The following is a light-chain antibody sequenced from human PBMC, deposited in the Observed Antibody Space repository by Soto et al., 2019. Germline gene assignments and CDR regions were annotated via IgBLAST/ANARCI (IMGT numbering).Light chain of an antibody. V-gene: IGKV1-39*01. CDR2: GSL. CDR3: QQTSSSPYT. CDR1: ENIRYH. Sequence: DIQMTQSPSSLSASVGDRITIPCRASENIRYHLNWYQQKPGKAPRLLIYGSLNVYSGVPSRFSGSGLGTDFSLTISSLQPEDFATYYCQQTSSSPYTFGQGTKVEIK. J-gene: IGKJ2*01.